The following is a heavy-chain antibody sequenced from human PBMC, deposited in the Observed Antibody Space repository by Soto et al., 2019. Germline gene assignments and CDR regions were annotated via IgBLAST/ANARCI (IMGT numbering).Heavy chain of an antibody. D-gene: IGHD3-3*01. Sequence: GASVKVSCKASGYTFTDYYMHWVRQAPGQGLEWMGWINPNSGGTNYAQKFQDWVTMTRDTSISTVYMELSRPTSDDTALYYCAREIRSGYYKYWYFDLWGRGTLVTVSS. CDR3: AREIRSGYYKYWYFDL. CDR2: INPNSGGT. J-gene: IGHJ2*01. CDR1: GYTFTDYY. V-gene: IGHV1-2*04.